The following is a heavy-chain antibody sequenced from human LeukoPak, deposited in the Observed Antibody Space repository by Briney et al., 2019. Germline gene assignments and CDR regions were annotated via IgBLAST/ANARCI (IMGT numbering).Heavy chain of an antibody. CDR2: IYSGGST. CDR1: GFTVSSNY. D-gene: IGHD3-22*01. J-gene: IGHJ4*02. CDR3: ARDMDYYDSSGYYYES. Sequence: GGSLRLSCAASGFTVSSNYMSWVRQAPGKGLEWVSVIYSGGSTYYADSVKGRFTISRDNSKNTLYLQMNSLRAEDTAVYYCARDMDYYDSSGYYYESWGQGTLVTVSS. V-gene: IGHV3-66*01.